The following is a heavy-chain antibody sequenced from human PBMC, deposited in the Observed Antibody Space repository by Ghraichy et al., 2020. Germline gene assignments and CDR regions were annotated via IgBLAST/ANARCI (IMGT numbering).Heavy chain of an antibody. CDR2: ISDSGGST. Sequence: GESLTISCAVSGFTFRIYAMTWVRQAPGKGLEWVSTISDSGGSTYYADSVKGRFTISRDSSRNTLFLQMNSLRVEDTAVYYCARAPTQYSGAYFDYWGQGALVTVSS. J-gene: IGHJ4*02. CDR1: GFTFRIYA. CDR3: ARAPTQYSGAYFDY. V-gene: IGHV3-23*01. D-gene: IGHD1-26*01.